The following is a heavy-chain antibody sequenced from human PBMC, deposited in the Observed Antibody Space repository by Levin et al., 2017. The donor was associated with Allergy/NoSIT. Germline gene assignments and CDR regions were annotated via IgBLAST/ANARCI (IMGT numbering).Heavy chain of an antibody. CDR3: AKDLSAVPAANYYYAMDV. J-gene: IGHJ6*02. CDR1: GFTFSNYA. V-gene: IGHV3-23*01. Sequence: GESLKISCAASGFTFSNYAMSWVRQAPGKGLEWVSGTSDSGGSTYYADSVKGRFTISRDNSKNTLYLQVNSLRAEDTALYYCAKDLSAVPAANYYYAMDVWGQGTTVTVSS. D-gene: IGHD2-2*01. CDR2: TSDSGGST.